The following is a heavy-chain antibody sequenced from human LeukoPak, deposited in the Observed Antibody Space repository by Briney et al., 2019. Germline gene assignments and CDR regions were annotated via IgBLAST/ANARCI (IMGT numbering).Heavy chain of an antibody. V-gene: IGHV4-61*09. CDR2: VYSTGNT. CDR1: GVSIGSGNFY. Sequence: SETLSLTCTVSGVSIGSGNFYWSWIRQSAGKGLEWIGHVYSTGNTKYNPSLKSRVTISADTSKNQISLRLRSVTAADTAVYYCAREGAGYYFDYWGQGTLVTVSS. D-gene: IGHD1-26*01. CDR3: AREGAGYYFDY. J-gene: IGHJ4*02.